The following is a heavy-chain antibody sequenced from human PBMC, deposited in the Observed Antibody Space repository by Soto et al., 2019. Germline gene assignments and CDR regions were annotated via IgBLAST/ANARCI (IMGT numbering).Heavy chain of an antibody. CDR1: GGTFSSYA. J-gene: IGHJ6*02. CDR2: IIPIFGTA. D-gene: IGHD3-16*01. CDR3: AWSTVGERIGPPPAGYYGMEV. Sequence: GASVKVSCKASGGTFSSYAISWVRQAPGQGLEWMGGIIPIFGTANYAQKFQGRVTITADESTSTAYMELSSLRSEDTAVYYCAWSTVGERIGPPPAGYYGMEVWGQGTTVTVSS. V-gene: IGHV1-69*13.